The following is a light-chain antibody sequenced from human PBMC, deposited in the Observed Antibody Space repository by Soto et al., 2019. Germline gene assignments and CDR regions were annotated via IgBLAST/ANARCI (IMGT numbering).Light chain of an antibody. J-gene: IGLJ2*01. CDR1: RSDIGGYNY. V-gene: IGLV2-14*01. CDR3: SSYTGSNTVV. CDR2: DVS. Sequence: QSALTQPASVSGSPGQSITISCTGTRSDIGGYNYVSWFQQHPGKAPKLMIYDVSNRPSGVSDRFSGSKSGNTASLTISGLQADDEADYYCSSYTGSNTVVFGGGTQLTVL.